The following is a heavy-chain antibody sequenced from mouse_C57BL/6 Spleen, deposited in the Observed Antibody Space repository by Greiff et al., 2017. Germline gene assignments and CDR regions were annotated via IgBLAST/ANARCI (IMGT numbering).Heavy chain of an antibody. CDR2: IDPSDSYT. Sequence: VQLQQPGAELVKPGASVKLSCKASGYTFTSYWMQWVKQRPGQGLEWIGEIDPSDSYTNYNQKFKGKATLTVDTSSSTAYMQLSSLTSEDSAVYYCARQLRFYAMDYWGQGTSVTVSS. CDR3: ARQLRFYAMDY. CDR1: GYTFTSYW. D-gene: IGHD3-2*02. J-gene: IGHJ4*01. V-gene: IGHV1-50*01.